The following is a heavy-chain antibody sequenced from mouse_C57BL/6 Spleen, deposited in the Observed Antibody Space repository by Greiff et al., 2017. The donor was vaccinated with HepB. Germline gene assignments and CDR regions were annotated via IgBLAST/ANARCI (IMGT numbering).Heavy chain of an antibody. V-gene: IGHV1-7*01. CDR3: ARQEVTGAMDY. CDR1: GYTFTSYW. Sequence: VQLQQSGAELAKPGASVKLSCKASGYTFTSYWMHWVKQRPGQGLEWIGYINPSSGYTKYNPKFKDKATFTADKSSSTAYMQLSGLTYDDSVVYYCARQEVTGAMDYWGQGTSVTVAS. J-gene: IGHJ4*01. CDR2: INPSSGYT. D-gene: IGHD2-2*01.